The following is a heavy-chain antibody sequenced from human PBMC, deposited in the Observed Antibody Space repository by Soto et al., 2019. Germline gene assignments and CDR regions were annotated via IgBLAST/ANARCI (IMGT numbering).Heavy chain of an antibody. Sequence: SETLSLTCTVSGGSISSYYWSWIRQPPWKGLEWIGYIYYSGSTYYNPSLKSRVTISVDTSKNQFSLKLSSVTAADTAVYYCARSSTSANYFDYWGQGTLVTVSS. CDR3: ARSSTSANYFDY. J-gene: IGHJ4*02. V-gene: IGHV4-59*12. CDR1: GGSISSYY. D-gene: IGHD2-2*01. CDR2: IYYSGST.